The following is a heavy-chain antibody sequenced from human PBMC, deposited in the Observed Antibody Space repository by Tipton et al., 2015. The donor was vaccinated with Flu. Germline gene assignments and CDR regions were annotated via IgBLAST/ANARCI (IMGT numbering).Heavy chain of an antibody. J-gene: IGHJ4*02. D-gene: IGHD5-24*01. CDR1: GGSISSSSYY. CDR2: IYYSGST. CDR3: ARHQAHGSRDGYNRWAVQDY. V-gene: IGHV4-39*01. Sequence: GLVKPSETLSLTCTVSGGSISSSSYYWGWIRQPPGKGLEWIGSIYYSGSTYYNPSLKSRVTISVDTSKNQFSLKLSSVTAADTAVYYCARHQAHGSRDGYNRWAVQDYWGQGTLVTVSS.